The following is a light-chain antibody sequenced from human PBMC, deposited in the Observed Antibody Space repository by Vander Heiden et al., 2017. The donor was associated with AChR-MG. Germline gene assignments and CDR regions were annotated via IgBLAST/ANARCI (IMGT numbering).Light chain of an antibody. J-gene: IGKJ2*01. CDR2: DAS. V-gene: IGKV3-11*01. CDR3: QQRSTGHPVST. Sequence: EIVLTQSPATLSLSPGERAILSCRAIQSVSRYLAWYEQKPGQAPRLLIYDASNRATGIPARFSGSGAATDFNLTISSRDPEDFAVYYCQQRSTGHPVSTFGQWTKLEIK. CDR1: QSVSRY.